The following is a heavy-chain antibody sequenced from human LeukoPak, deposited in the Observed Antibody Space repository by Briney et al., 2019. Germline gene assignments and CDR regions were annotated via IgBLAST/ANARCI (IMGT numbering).Heavy chain of an antibody. J-gene: IGHJ4*02. CDR2: IRYDGSNK. CDR3: LWFGETHAW. D-gene: IGHD3-10*01. V-gene: IGHV3-30*02. CDR1: GFTFSSYG. Sequence: PGGPLRLSCAASGFTFSSYGMHWVRQAPGKGLEWVAFIRYDGSNKYYADSVKGRFTISRDNSKNTLYLQMNSLRAEDMAVYYCLWFGETHAWWGQGTLVTVSS.